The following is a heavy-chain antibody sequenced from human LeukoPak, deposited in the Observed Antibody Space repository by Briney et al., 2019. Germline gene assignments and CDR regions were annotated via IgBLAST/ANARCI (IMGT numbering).Heavy chain of an antibody. V-gene: IGHV1-2*02. D-gene: IGHD6-19*01. J-gene: IGHJ4*02. CDR2: INPNSGGT. CDR1: GYTFTGYY. Sequence: RASVKVSCKASGYTFTGYYMHWVRQAPGQGLEWMGWINPNSGGTNYAQKFQGRVTMTRDTSISTAYMELSRLRSDDTAVYYCARDPAAVASTGGDYWGQGTLVTVSS. CDR3: ARDPAAVASTGGDY.